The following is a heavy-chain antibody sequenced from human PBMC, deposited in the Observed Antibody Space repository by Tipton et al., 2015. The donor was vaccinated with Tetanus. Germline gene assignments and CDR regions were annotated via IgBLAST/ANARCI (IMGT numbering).Heavy chain of an antibody. D-gene: IGHD2-2*01. CDR3: ARGSSVWSWYMQH. V-gene: IGHV4-59*11. CDR1: GDSISSHY. J-gene: IGHJ1*01. CDR2: FSYSGSS. Sequence: TLSLTCTVSGDSISSHYWNWIRQPPGKGLERIGYFSYSGSSNYNPSLKSRVTISGDTSKNQFSLKLSSVTPADTAVYYCARGSSVWSWYMQHWGQGTLVTVSS.